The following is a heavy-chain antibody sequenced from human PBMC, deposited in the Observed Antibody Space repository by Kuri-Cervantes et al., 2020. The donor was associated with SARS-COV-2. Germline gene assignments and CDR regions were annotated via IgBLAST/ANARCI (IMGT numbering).Heavy chain of an antibody. V-gene: IGHV3-33*06. D-gene: IGHD5-18*01. CDR1: GFTFSSYG. J-gene: IGHJ4*02. Sequence: GESLKISCAASGFTFSSYGMHWVRQAPGKGLEWVAVIWYDGSNKYYADSVKGRFTISRDNSKNTLYLQMNSLRAEDTAVYYCAKVAYSYGYPTHYFDYWGQGNLVNVSS. CDR2: IWYDGSNK. CDR3: AKVAYSYGYPTHYFDY.